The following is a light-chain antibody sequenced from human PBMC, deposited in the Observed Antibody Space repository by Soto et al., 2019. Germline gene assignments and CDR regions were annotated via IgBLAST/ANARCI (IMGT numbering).Light chain of an antibody. Sequence: EIPLTQSPGTLSLSPGESATLLCRASQFVSSRSLAWYQQKPGQAPRLLIYGASNRATGIPGRFSASGSGTDFTLTITPLEPEDSAVYFCQQYGNSPITFGQGTRLDMK. V-gene: IGKV3-20*01. CDR1: QFVSSRS. CDR2: GAS. CDR3: QQYGNSPIT. J-gene: IGKJ5*01.